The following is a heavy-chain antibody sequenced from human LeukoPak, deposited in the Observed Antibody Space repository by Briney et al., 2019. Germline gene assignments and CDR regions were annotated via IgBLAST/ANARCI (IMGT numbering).Heavy chain of an antibody. CDR3: ASYYYDTSGYPIPY. Sequence: SETLSLTCTVSGYSISSGYYWGWIRQPPGKGLEWIGSIYHSGSTYYNPSLKSRVTISVDTSKNQFSLKLSSVTVADTAVYYCASYYYDTSGYPIPYWGQGTLVTVSS. V-gene: IGHV4-38-2*02. CDR1: GYSISSGYY. D-gene: IGHD3-22*01. CDR2: IYHSGST. J-gene: IGHJ4*02.